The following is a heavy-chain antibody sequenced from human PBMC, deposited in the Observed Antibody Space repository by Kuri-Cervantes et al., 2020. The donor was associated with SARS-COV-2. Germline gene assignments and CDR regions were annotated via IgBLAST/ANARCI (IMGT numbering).Heavy chain of an antibody. CDR1: GFSLKSYGMR. CDR2: IDWDDTE. J-gene: IGHJ3*02. D-gene: IGHD5-12*01. V-gene: IGHV2-70*04. Sequence: SGPTLVNPKETLTLTCTFSGFSLKSYGMRVSWIRQPPGKALEWLARIDWDDTEIYSPSLKSRLTLSKDTSKNQVVLRMTKMSPADTATYYCAREGNSGWFAFEIWGQGTTVTVSS. CDR3: AREGNSGWFAFEI.